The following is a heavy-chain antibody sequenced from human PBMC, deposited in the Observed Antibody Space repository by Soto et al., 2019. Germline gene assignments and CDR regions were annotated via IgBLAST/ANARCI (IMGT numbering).Heavy chain of an antibody. CDR3: TKSDGCGGGACYTGTYYYFDV. D-gene: IGHD3-16*02. Sequence: DVQLLESGGGLVEPGGSLTLSCAASGFPSSTYALNWVRQAPGKGPEWVSTISESGHHTHYADSVKGLFTISRDKSKNPLSLQMNSLRVDDTAIYYCTKSDGCGGGACYTGTYYYFDVWGRGTLVTVSS. CDR2: ISESGHHT. V-gene: IGHV3-23*01. CDR1: GFPSSTYA. J-gene: IGHJ2*01.